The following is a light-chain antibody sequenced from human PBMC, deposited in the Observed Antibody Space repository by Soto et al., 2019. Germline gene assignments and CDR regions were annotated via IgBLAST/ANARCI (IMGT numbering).Light chain of an antibody. CDR3: SSYTSSSTTV. J-gene: IGLJ2*01. Sequence: QSVLTQPASVSGSPGQSITISCTGTSSVVGGYNYVSWYQQHPGKAPKPMIYDVSNRPSGVSNRFSGSKSGNTASLTISGLQAEDEADYYCSSYTSSSTTVFGGGTKVTVL. CDR1: SSVVGGYNY. V-gene: IGLV2-14*01. CDR2: DVS.